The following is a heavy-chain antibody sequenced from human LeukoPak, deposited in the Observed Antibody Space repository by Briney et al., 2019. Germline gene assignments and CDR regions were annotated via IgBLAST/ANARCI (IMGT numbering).Heavy chain of an antibody. D-gene: IGHD3-22*01. J-gene: IGHJ4*02. CDR3: ARVYYDSSGSFSASGY. CDR1: GFTFSSYW. V-gene: IGHV3-7*01. CDR2: IKQDGSEK. Sequence: PGGSLRLSCAASGFTFSSYWMSWVRQAPGKGLEWVANIKQDGSEKYYVDSVKGRFTISRDNAKNTLYLQMNSLRAEDTAVYYCARVYYDSSGSFSASGYWGQGTLVTVSS.